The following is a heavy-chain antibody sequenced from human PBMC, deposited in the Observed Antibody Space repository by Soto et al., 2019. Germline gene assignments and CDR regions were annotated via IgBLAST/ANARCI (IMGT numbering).Heavy chain of an antibody. Sequence: VQLVESGGGLVQPGGSLRLSCAGSGFTVTDNHMTWVRKAPGRGPEWVSTIYYNGNTFHADSVWGRFTISRDTSKNMVYLQMNSLRAEDTAVYYCATGGDTAKDGYWGQGTLVTVSS. CDR3: ATGGDTAKDGY. J-gene: IGHJ4*02. D-gene: IGHD5-18*01. V-gene: IGHV3-53*01. CDR2: IYYNGNT. CDR1: GFTVTDNH.